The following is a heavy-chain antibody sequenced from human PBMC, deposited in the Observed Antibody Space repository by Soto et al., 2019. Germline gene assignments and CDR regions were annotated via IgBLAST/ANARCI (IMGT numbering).Heavy chain of an antibody. J-gene: IGHJ4*02. CDR3: ATAPYGGGPT. CDR1: RFNFSAAW. Sequence: EMQLVQSGGGLVKPGGSLRLSCVASRFNFSAAWLNWIRQAPGKGLEWVGRIKPKSEGETADYTAPVRGRFTISRDDSQTPLHLKMDSLKTEDTAVYYCATAPYGGGPTGGRGVLVTVSP. D-gene: IGHD1-26*01. CDR2: IKPKSEGETA. V-gene: IGHV3-15*07.